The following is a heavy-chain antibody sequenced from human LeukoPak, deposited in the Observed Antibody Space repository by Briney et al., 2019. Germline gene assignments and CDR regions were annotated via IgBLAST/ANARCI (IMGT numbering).Heavy chain of an antibody. Sequence: SETLSLTCAVSGGSFSGYYWSWIRQPPGKGLEWFGEINHSGSTNYNPSLKSRVTISVDTSKNQFSLKLSSVTAADTAVYYCARVLRYFRRYYYYGMDVWGQGTTVTVSS. CDR3: ARVLRYFRRYYYYGMDV. CDR2: INHSGST. D-gene: IGHD3-9*01. CDR1: GGSFSGYY. V-gene: IGHV4-34*01. J-gene: IGHJ6*02.